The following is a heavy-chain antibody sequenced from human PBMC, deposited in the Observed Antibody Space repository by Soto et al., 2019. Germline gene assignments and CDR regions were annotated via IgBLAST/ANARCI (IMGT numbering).Heavy chain of an antibody. Sequence: QVQLVQSGAEVKKPGSSVKVSCKASGGTFSSYAISWVRQAPGQGLEWMGGIIPIFGTANYAQKFQGRVTITADESTSTAYMELSSLRSEDTAVYYCATGGQRIAAAAIVLEAFDIWGQGTMVTVSS. J-gene: IGHJ3*02. D-gene: IGHD6-13*01. CDR2: IIPIFGTA. CDR1: GGTFSSYA. V-gene: IGHV1-69*01. CDR3: ATGGQRIAAAAIVLEAFDI.